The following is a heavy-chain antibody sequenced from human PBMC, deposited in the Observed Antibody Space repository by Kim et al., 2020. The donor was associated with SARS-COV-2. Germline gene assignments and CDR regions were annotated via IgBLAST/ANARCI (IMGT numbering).Heavy chain of an antibody. V-gene: IGHV4-59*08. CDR3: ARLGGRDGYNLDY. CDR2: IYYSGST. CDR1: GGSISSYY. D-gene: IGHD2-15*01. Sequence: SETLSLTCTVSGGSISSYYWSWIRQPPGKGLEWIGYIYYSGSTNYNPSLKSRVTISVDTSKNQFSLKLSSVTAADTAVYYCARLGGRDGYNLDYWGQGTLVTVSS. J-gene: IGHJ4*02.